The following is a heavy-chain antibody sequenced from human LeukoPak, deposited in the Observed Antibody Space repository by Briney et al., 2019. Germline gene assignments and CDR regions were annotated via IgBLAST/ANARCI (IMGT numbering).Heavy chain of an antibody. J-gene: IGHJ4*02. D-gene: IGHD6-19*01. V-gene: IGHV4-38-2*02. Sequence: SETLSLTCTVSGYSISSGYYWGWIRQPPGKGLEWIGSIYHSGSTYYNPSLKSRVSISVDTSKNQFSLKLTSVTAADTAVYYCAGKAVAGPYFDYWGQGTLVTVSS. CDR3: AGKAVAGPYFDY. CDR2: IYHSGST. CDR1: GYSISSGYY.